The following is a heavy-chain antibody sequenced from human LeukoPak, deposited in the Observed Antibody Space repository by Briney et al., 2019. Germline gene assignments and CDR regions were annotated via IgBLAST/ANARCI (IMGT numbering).Heavy chain of an antibody. J-gene: IGHJ3*02. Sequence: GGSLRLSCAASGFTFSSYKMNWVRQAPGKGLEWVSSISSSGSYIYYADSVKGRFTVSRDNAKNSLYLQMNSLRAEDTAVYYCASDPHYYDSSALGGAFDIWGQGTMVTVSS. CDR2: ISSSGSYI. CDR1: GFTFSSYK. D-gene: IGHD3-22*01. V-gene: IGHV3-21*01. CDR3: ASDPHYYDSSALGGAFDI.